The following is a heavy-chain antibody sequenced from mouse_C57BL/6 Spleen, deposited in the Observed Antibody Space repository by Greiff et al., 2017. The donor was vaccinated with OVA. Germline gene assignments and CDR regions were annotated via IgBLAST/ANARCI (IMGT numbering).Heavy chain of an antibody. Sequence: EVKVVESGPELVKPGASVKISCKASGYSFTDYNMNWVKQSNGKSLEWIGVINPNYGTTSYNQKFKGKATLTVDQSSSTAYMQLNSLTSEDSAVYYCVDSSGYVGAMDYWGQGTSVTVSS. CDR1: GYSFTDYN. V-gene: IGHV1-39*01. CDR2: INPNYGTT. D-gene: IGHD3-2*02. CDR3: VDSSGYVGAMDY. J-gene: IGHJ4*01.